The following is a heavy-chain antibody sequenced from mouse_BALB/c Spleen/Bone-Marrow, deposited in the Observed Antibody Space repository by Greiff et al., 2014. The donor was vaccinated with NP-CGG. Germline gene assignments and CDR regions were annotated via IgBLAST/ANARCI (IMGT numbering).Heavy chain of an antibody. Sequence: DVKLVESGGGLVQPGESLKLSCESNEYEFPSHDMSWVRKTPGKRLELVAAINSNGGRTYYPDNMERRFSISRDNTKKTLYLQMNMLRSEDTSLYYCASHRYDCDGAMDYWGQGTSVTVSS. CDR3: ASHRYDCDGAMDY. CDR1: EYEFPSHD. J-gene: IGHJ4*01. CDR2: INSNGGRT. V-gene: IGHV5-2*01. D-gene: IGHD2-4*01.